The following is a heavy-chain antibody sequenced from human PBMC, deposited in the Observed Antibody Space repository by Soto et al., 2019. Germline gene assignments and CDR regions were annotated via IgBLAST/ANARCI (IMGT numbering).Heavy chain of an antibody. V-gene: IGHV5-51*01. Sequence: GESLKISCKGSGYSFTSYWIGWVRQMPGKGLEWMGIIYPGDSDTRYSPSFQGQVTISADKSISTTYLQWSSLKASDTAMYYCAGGGVRGVITRTRDYYGMDVWGQGTTVTAP. D-gene: IGHD3-10*01. CDR3: AGGGVRGVITRTRDYYGMDV. CDR2: IYPGDSDT. CDR1: GYSFTSYW. J-gene: IGHJ6*02.